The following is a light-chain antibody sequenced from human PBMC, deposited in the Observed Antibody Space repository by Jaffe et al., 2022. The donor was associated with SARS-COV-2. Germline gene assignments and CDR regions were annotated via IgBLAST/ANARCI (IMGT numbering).Light chain of an antibody. CDR2: LGS. J-gene: IGKJ2*01. V-gene: IGKV2-28*01. CDR3: MQALQTPFT. CDR1: QSLLYSNGYNY. Sequence: DIVMTQSPLSLPVTPGEPASISCRSSQSLLYSNGYNYLDWYLQKPGQSPQVLIHLGSHRASGVPDRFSASGSGTDFALKISRVEAEDAGVYYCMQALQTPFTFGQGTKLEIK.